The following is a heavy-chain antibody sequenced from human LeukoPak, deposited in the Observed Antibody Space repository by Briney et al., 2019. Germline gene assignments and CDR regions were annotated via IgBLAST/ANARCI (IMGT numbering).Heavy chain of an antibody. V-gene: IGHV3-23*01. Sequence: GGSLRLSCAASGFTFSSYAMSWVRQGPGKGLEWVSAISGSGSSTYYADSVKGRFTISRDNSKNTLYLQMNSLRAEDTAVYYCAKVSSSGWYAGYYYMDVWGKGTTVTVSS. D-gene: IGHD6-19*01. CDR1: GFTFSSYA. CDR3: AKVSSSGWYAGYYYMDV. J-gene: IGHJ6*03. CDR2: ISGSGSST.